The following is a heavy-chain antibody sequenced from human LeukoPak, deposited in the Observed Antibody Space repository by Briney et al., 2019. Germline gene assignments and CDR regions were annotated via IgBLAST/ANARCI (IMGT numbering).Heavy chain of an antibody. J-gene: IGHJ6*02. CDR1: GGSISSGGSY. D-gene: IGHD2-2*01. CDR3: ARDVPYCSSTSCYSSYYGMDV. V-gene: IGHV4-31*03. Sequence: PSETLSLTCTVSGGSISSGGSYSSWIRQHPGRGLEWIGYISYSGRTYYHPSLKSRVTISVDTSKNQFSLKLSSVTAADTAVYYCARDVPYCSSTSCYSSYYGMDVWGQGTTVTVSS. CDR2: ISYSGRT.